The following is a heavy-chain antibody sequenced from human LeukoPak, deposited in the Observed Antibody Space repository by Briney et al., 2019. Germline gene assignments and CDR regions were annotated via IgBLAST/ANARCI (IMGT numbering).Heavy chain of an antibody. CDR2: INPNSGGT. D-gene: IGHD2-21*02. CDR1: GYTFTGYY. Sequence: GASVKVSCKASGYTFTGYYMHWVRQAPGQGLEWMGWINPNSGGTNYAQKFQGRVTMTRATSISTAYMELSRLRSDDTAVYYCARFPLAYCGGDCYGYWGQGNLVTVSS. CDR3: ARFPLAYCGGDCYGY. J-gene: IGHJ4*02. V-gene: IGHV1-2*02.